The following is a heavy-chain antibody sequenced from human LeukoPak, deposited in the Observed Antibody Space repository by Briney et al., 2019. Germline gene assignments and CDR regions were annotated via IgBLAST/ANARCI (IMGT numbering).Heavy chain of an antibody. V-gene: IGHV3-30*03. Sequence: GGSLRLSCAASGFAFSSYDLHWVRQAPGKGLEWVAVISYDGSDKYYVDSVKGRFTISRDNSKNTLYLQMDSLKAEDAAVYYCARVLSGSYDNYFDYWGQGTLVTVSS. CDR2: ISYDGSDK. J-gene: IGHJ4*02. CDR1: GFAFSSYD. D-gene: IGHD1-26*01. CDR3: ARVLSGSYDNYFDY.